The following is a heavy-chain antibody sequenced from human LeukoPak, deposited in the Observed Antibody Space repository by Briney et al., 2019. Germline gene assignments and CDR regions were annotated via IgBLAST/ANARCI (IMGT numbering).Heavy chain of an antibody. D-gene: IGHD4-17*01. CDR3: AKDGPTVTSWYYFDY. V-gene: IGHV3-23*01. CDR2: SNGGGSTI. J-gene: IGHJ4*02. Sequence: SPSNGGGSTIYYADSVKGRFTISRDNSKNTLYLQMNSLRAEDTAVYYCAKDGPTVTSWYYFDYWGQGTLVTVSS.